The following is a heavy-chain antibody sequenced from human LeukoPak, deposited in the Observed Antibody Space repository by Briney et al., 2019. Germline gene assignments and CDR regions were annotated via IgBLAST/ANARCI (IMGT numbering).Heavy chain of an antibody. J-gene: IGHJ4*02. CDR1: GFTFYSHG. CDR2: IYTEGTT. D-gene: IGHD3-16*01. V-gene: IGHV3-66*02. CDR3: ASEGD. Sequence: GGSLRLSCAASGFTFYSHGMIWVRQAPGKGLEWVSVIYTEGTTYYADSVKGRFTISRDNSKNTVYLQMNSLRVEDTAVYYCASEGDWGQGTLDTVSS.